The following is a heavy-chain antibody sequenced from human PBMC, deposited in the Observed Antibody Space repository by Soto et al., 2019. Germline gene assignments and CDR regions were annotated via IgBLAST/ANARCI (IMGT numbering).Heavy chain of an antibody. V-gene: IGHV4-4*02. Sequence: QVQLQESGPGLVKPSGTLSLTCAVSGGSISSSNWWSWVRQPPGKGLEWIGEIYHSGSTNYNPSLKIRGNLSVDKSKNRFSLKLSSVTAADTAVYYCARDGGVSYGSGSYAYWGQGTLVTVSS. D-gene: IGHD3-10*01. CDR3: ARDGGVSYGSGSYAY. CDR1: GGSISSSNW. J-gene: IGHJ4*02. CDR2: IYHSGST.